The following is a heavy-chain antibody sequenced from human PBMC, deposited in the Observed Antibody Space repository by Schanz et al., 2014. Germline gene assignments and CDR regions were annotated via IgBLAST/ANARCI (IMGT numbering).Heavy chain of an antibody. V-gene: IGHV3-48*01. CDR3: ARGGSGSHYRLDY. D-gene: IGHD1-26*01. CDR1: GFGFSSYS. Sequence: EVQLVESGGGLIQPGGSLRLSCAASGFGFSSYSMNWVRQAPGKGLEWVSYISGSSRTIYYADSMKGRFTVFRDNAENALYLQMNSLRAEDTGLYFCARGGSGSHYRLDYWGQGTLVTVSS. CDR2: ISGSSRTI. J-gene: IGHJ4*02.